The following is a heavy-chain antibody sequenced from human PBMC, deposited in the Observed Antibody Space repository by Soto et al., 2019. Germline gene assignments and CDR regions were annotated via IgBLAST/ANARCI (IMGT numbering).Heavy chain of an antibody. V-gene: IGHV3-30*18. CDR1: GFTFSSYG. CDR2: ISYDGSNK. D-gene: IGHD3-3*01. Sequence: HPGGSLRLSCAASGFTFSSYGMHWVRQAPGKGLEWVAVISYDGSNKYYADSVKGRFTISRDNSKNTLYLQMNSLRAEDTAVYYCAKAAPNDFWSGDAFDIWGQGTMVTVSS. J-gene: IGHJ3*02. CDR3: AKAAPNDFWSGDAFDI.